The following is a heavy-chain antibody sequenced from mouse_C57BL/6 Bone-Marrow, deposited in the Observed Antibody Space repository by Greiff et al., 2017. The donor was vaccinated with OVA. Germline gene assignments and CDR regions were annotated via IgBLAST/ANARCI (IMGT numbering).Heavy chain of an antibody. CDR1: GYTFTSYG. V-gene: IGHV1-81*01. J-gene: IGHJ2*01. CDR2: IYPRSGNT. D-gene: IGHD1-1*02. CDR3: ARSIGDRWSYFDY. Sequence: QVQLQQSGAELARPGASVKLSCKASGYTFTSYGISWVKQRTGQGLEWIGEIYPRSGNTYYNEKFKGKATLTADKSSSTAYMELRSLTSEDSAVYFCARSIGDRWSYFDYWGQGTTLTGSS.